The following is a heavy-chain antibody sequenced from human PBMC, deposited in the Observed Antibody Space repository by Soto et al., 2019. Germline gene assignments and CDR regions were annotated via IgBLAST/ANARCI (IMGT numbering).Heavy chain of an antibody. D-gene: IGHD6-19*01. Sequence: PGESLKNSCKGSGYSFTSYCIGWVLQMPGKGLEWMGIIYPGDSDTRYSPSFQGQVTISADKSISTAYLQWSSLKASDTAMYYCARLTGYSSGWYDWFDPWGQGTLVTVSS. CDR3: ARLTGYSSGWYDWFDP. CDR2: IYPGDSDT. J-gene: IGHJ5*02. V-gene: IGHV5-51*01. CDR1: GYSFTSYC.